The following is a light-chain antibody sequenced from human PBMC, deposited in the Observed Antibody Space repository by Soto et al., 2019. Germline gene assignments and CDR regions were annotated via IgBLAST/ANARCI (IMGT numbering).Light chain of an antibody. CDR1: SNNVGSYDL. Sequence: QSVLTQPASVSGSPGQSITISCTGASNNVGSYDLVSWYQQHPGKAPKLLIYDVTKRPSGVSNRFSGSKSGNTASLTISGLQAEDEADYYCCSYAGSSTLLFGGGTQLTVL. J-gene: IGLJ2*01. V-gene: IGLV2-23*02. CDR3: CSYAGSSTLL. CDR2: DVT.